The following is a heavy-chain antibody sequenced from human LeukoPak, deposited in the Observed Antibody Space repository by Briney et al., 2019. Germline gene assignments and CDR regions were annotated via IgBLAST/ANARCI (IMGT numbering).Heavy chain of an antibody. CDR2: IIPIFGTA. CDR3: ARVVRDVAVAGKSASRYYYYYYMDV. Sequence: ASVKVSCKASGGTFSSYAISWVRQAPGQGLEWMGGIIPIFGTANYAQKFQGRVTITADKSTSTAYMELSSLRSEDTAVYYCARVVRDVAVAGKSASRYYYYYYMDVWGKGTTVTVSS. D-gene: IGHD6-19*01. V-gene: IGHV1-69*06. CDR1: GGTFSSYA. J-gene: IGHJ6*03.